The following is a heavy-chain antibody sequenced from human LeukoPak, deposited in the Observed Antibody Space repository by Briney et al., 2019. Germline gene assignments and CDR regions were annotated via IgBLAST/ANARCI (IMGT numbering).Heavy chain of an antibody. V-gene: IGHV1-18*01. D-gene: IGHD1-14*01. J-gene: IGHJ4*02. CDR2: ISAYNGNT. CDR1: GYTFTSYG. CDR3: ARERTAPLDY. Sequence: ASVKVSCKASGYTFTSYGISWVRQAPGQGLEWMGWISAYNGNTNYAQKFQGRVTMTRDTSISTAYMELSRLRSDDTAVYYCARERTAPLDYWGQGTLVTVSS.